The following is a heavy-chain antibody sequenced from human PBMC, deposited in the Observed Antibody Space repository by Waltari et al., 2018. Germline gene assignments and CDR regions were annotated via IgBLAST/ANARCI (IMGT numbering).Heavy chain of an antibody. V-gene: IGHV4-38-2*01. CDR1: GYSISRGSY. CDR3: ARGRGSYYVITYYFDY. J-gene: IGHJ4*02. Sequence: VQLQESGPERGKPWKPRSPTCAVSGYSISRGSYWAGIRQPPGKGLEWIGSIYHSGSTYYNPSLKSRVTISVDTSKNQFSLKLSSVTAADTAVYYCARGRGSYYVITYYFDYWGQGTLVTVSS. CDR2: IYHSGST. D-gene: IGHD1-26*01.